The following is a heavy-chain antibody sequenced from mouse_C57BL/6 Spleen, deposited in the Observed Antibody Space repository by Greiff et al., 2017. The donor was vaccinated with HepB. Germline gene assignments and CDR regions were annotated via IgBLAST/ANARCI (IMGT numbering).Heavy chain of an antibody. Sequence: EVQLQESGPVLVKPGASVKMSCKASGYTFTDYYMNWVTQSHGKSLEWIGVINPYNGGTSYNPKFKGKATLTVDKSSSTSYMELNSLTSEDSAVYYCARPTNYGYDANAMDYWGQGTSVTVSS. D-gene: IGHD2-2*01. CDR3: ARPTNYGYDANAMDY. CDR2: INPYNGGT. V-gene: IGHV1-19*01. CDR1: GYTFTDYY. J-gene: IGHJ4*01.